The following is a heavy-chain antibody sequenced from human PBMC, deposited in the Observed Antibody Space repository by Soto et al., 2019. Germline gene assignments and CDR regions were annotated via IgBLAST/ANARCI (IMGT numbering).Heavy chain of an antibody. D-gene: IGHD5-18*01. CDR2: IIPIFGTA. V-gene: IGHV1-69*13. Sequence: SVKVSCKASGGTFSSYAISWVRQAPGQGLEWMGGIIPIFGTANYAQKFQGRVTITADESTSTAYMELSSLRSEDTAVYYCARTGGYSYGPPDYWGQGTLVTVSS. CDR1: GGTFSSYA. CDR3: ARTGGYSYGPPDY. J-gene: IGHJ4*02.